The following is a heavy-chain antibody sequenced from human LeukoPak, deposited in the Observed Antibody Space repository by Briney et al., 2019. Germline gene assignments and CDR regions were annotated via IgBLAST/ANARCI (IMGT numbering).Heavy chain of an antibody. Sequence: GASLRLSCAASGFTFSNYGMHWVRQAPGKGLEWVAVIWCDGSNKFYADSVKGRFTISRDNSKNTLYLQMNGLRAEDTAVYYCARDRLGYCSGGSCYSAYDGFDIWGQGTMVTVSS. D-gene: IGHD2-15*01. CDR1: GFTFSNYG. CDR3: ARDRLGYCSGGSCYSAYDGFDI. J-gene: IGHJ3*02. CDR2: IWCDGSNK. V-gene: IGHV3-33*01.